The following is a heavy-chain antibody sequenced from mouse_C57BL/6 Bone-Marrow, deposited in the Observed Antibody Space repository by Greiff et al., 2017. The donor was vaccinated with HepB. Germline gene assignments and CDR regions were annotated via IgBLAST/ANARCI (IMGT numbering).Heavy chain of an antibody. CDR2: SNPGSGGT. V-gene: IGHV1-54*01. CDR1: GYAFTNYL. Sequence: VQLQQSGAELVRPGTSVKVSCKASGYAFTNYLIEWVKQRPGQGLEWIGVSNPGSGGTNYNEKFKGKATLTADKSASTAYMPLSSLTSEDSAVYFCARGDYSNLAWFAYWGQGTLVTVSA. J-gene: IGHJ3*01. CDR3: ARGDYSNLAWFAY. D-gene: IGHD2-5*01.